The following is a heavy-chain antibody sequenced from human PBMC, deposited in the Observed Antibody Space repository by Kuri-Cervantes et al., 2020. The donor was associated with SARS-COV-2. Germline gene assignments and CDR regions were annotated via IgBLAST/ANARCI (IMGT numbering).Heavy chain of an antibody. J-gene: IGHJ4*02. CDR1: GFTFSSYA. Sequence: GESLKISCAASGFTFSSYAMSWVRQAPGKGLEWVSAISGSGGSTYYADSVKGRFTISRDNSKNTLYLQMNSLRAEDTAVYYCARSGAGYMHPVEDFAYWGPGNLVHVSS. CDR2: ISGSGGST. D-gene: IGHD6-13*01. CDR3: ARSGAGYMHPVEDFAY. V-gene: IGHV3-23*01.